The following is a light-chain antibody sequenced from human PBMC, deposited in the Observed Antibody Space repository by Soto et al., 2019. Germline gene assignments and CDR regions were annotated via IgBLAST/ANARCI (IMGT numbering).Light chain of an antibody. CDR2: VAS. V-gene: IGKV1-13*02. J-gene: IGKJ4*01. CDR3: QHFNSYPLT. Sequence: ALQLTQSPSSLSASVGDRVTITCRASQGIGSSLAWYQLKPGIAPKLLVFVASSLESGVPSRFSGGWSGTDFTLTISSLQPEDFASYYCQHFNSYPLTFGGGTKVEIK. CDR1: QGIGSS.